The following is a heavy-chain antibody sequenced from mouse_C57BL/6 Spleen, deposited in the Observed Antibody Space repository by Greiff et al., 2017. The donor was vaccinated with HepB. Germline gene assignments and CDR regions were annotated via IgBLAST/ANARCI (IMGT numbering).Heavy chain of an antibody. CDR3: AGFITTLVVQGGFDY. D-gene: IGHD1-1*01. CDR1: GFNIKNTY. V-gene: IGHV14-3*01. J-gene: IGHJ2*01. CDR2: IDPANGNT. Sequence: VQLQQSVAELVRPGASVKLSCTASGFNIKNTYMHWVKQRPEKGLEWIGRIDPANGNTKYAPKFQGKATITADTSSNTAYLQLSSLTSEDTAIYYCAGFITTLVVQGGFDYWGQVTTLTVSS.